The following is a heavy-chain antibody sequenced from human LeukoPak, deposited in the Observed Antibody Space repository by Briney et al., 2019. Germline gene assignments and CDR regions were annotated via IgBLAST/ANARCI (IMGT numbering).Heavy chain of an antibody. J-gene: IGHJ4*02. CDR3: ARDNYSSSWYKGEFVY. Sequence: GGSLRLSCAASGFTFNNYAMHWVRQAPGKGLEWVAVISYDGSNKYYADSVKGRFTISRDNSKNILSLQMNSLRTEDTAVYFCARDNYSSSWYKGEFVYWGQGTLVPVSS. CDR1: GFTFNNYA. D-gene: IGHD6-13*01. CDR2: ISYDGSNK. V-gene: IGHV3-30-3*01.